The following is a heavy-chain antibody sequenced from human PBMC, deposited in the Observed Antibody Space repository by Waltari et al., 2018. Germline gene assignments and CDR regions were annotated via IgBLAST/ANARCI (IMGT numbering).Heavy chain of an antibody. Sequence: EVQLVDSGGGLVQPGGSLRLSCAASGFTYRNYPMTWVRQAPGKGLGWVSSISSTGGTIHYAASVKGRFTISRDDAKNTLYLQMHTLRSEDTAVYYCAKGAQYQLLYFYFDSWGQGTLVTVSS. CDR3: AKGAQYQLLYFYFDS. CDR1: GFTYRNYP. CDR2: ISSTGGTI. D-gene: IGHD2-2*02. J-gene: IGHJ4*02. V-gene: IGHV3-23*04.